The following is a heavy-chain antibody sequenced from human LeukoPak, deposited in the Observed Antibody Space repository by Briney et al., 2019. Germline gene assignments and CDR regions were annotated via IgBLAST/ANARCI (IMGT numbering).Heavy chain of an antibody. J-gene: IGHJ4*02. V-gene: IGHV4-59*02. CDR2: FYHSGGT. D-gene: IGHD3-22*01. CDR1: ASSVSSYY. Sequence: PSETLSLTCTVSASSVSSYYWSWIRQPPGKGLEWMGYFYHSGGTNYNPSFGSRLTISLNTSKRQVSLTLSSVTPADSAVYYCARLSGYYGYVNFWGQGTLVTVSS. CDR3: ARLSGYYGYVNF.